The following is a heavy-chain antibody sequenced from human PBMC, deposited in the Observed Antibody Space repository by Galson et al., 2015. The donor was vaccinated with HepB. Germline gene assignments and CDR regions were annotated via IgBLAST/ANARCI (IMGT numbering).Heavy chain of an antibody. J-gene: IGHJ6*02. CDR1: GFTFSNYA. Sequence: SLRLSCAASGFTFSNYAMHWVRQAPGKGLEWVALIVYDGSNKYYADSVTGRFRISRDNSKNTLYLQLNSLRAEDTAVYYCARVKTSDCSGGRCFQRPYFYYYALDVWCQGTTVTVSS. D-gene: IGHD2-15*01. CDR3: ARVKTSDCSGGRCFQRPYFYYYALDV. CDR2: IVYDGSNK. V-gene: IGHV3-30*04.